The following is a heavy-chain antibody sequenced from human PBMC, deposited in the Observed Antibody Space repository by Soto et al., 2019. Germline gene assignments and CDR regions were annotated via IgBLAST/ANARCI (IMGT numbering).Heavy chain of an antibody. J-gene: IGHJ6*02. Sequence: SETLSLTCAVSGGSISSSNWWSWVRQPPGKGLEWIGEIYHSGGTNYNLSLKSRVTMSVDKSKNQFSLKLSSVTAADTAVYYCAREGRWLGLYYYYGMDVWGQGTTVTVSS. CDR3: AREGRWLGLYYYYGMDV. D-gene: IGHD6-19*01. V-gene: IGHV4-4*02. CDR2: IYHSGGT. CDR1: GGSISSSNW.